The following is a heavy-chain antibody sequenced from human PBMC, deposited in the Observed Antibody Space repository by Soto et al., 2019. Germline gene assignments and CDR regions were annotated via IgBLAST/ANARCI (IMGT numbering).Heavy chain of an antibody. Sequence: NPSDTLSLTCAVSGGSISSSNWWSWVRQPPGKGLEWIGEIYHSGSTNYNPSLESRVTISVDKSKNQFSLKLSSVTAADTAVYYCARYPWQRVAGRYGMDVWGQGTTVTVSS. V-gene: IGHV4-4*02. CDR1: GGSISSSNW. CDR3: ARYPWQRVAGRYGMDV. CDR2: IYHSGST. D-gene: IGHD6-19*01. J-gene: IGHJ6*02.